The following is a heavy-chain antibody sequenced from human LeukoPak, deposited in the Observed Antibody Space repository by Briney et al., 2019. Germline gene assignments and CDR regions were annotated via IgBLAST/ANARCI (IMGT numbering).Heavy chain of an antibody. V-gene: IGHV3-74*01. D-gene: IGHD3-22*01. CDR1: GFTFSAFW. Sequence: QAGGSLRLSCAASGFTFSAFWMHWVRHAPGRGLVWVSRINSDDSRTTYADSVKGRFTISRDNAKNTLYLQMNSLRAEDTAVYYCARGLVHDTSGYYSDYWGQGTLVTVSS. CDR3: ARGLVHDTSGYYSDY. J-gene: IGHJ4*02. CDR2: INSDDSRT.